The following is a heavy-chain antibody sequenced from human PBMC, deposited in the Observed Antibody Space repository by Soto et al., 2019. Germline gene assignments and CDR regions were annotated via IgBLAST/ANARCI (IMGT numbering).Heavy chain of an antibody. V-gene: IGHV1-3*01. D-gene: IGHD1-26*01. CDR1: GYTFTSYA. CDR2: INAGNGNT. J-gene: IGHJ4*02. Sequence: GASGKVSCKASGYTFTSYAMHWVRQAPGQRLEWMGWINAGNGNTKYSQKFQGRVTITRDTSASTAYMELSSLRSEDTAVYYCARGLPGWELLPFDYWGQGTLVTVSS. CDR3: ARGLPGWELLPFDY.